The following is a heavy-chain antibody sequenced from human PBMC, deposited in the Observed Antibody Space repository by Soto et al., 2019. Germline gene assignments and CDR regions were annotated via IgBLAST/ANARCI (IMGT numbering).Heavy chain of an antibody. D-gene: IGHD3-22*01. CDR1: GGSFSCYY. CDR2: INHSGST. CDR3: ARQSTDSSGYCSAAFDI. J-gene: IGHJ3*02. V-gene: IGHV4-34*01. Sequence: PSETLSLTCAVYGGSFSCYYWSGIRQPPGKGLEWIGEINHSGSTNYNPSLKSRVTISVDTSKNQFSLKLSSVTAADTAVYYCARQSTDSSGYCSAAFDIWGQGTMVTVSS.